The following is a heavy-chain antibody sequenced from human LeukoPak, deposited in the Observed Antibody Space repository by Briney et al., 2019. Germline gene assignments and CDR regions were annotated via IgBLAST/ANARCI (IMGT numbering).Heavy chain of an antibody. V-gene: IGHV3-30*18. CDR2: ISYDGSDK. CDR1: AFTFSSYG. J-gene: IGHJ4*02. Sequence: PGGSLRLSCAASAFTFSSYGMHWVRQAPGKGLEWVALISYDGSDKDYAKSVKGRFTISRDNSKNTLYLQMNSLRAEDTAVYYCAKDISGGDCPDYWGQGTLVTVSS. D-gene: IGHD2-21*02. CDR3: AKDISGGDCPDY.